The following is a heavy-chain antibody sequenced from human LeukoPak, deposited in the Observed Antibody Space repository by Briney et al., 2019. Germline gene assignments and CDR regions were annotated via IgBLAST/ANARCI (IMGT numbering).Heavy chain of an antibody. D-gene: IGHD2-2*02. Sequence: GGSLRLSCAASGFTFSSYWMSWLRQAPGKGLEWVANIKQDGSEKYYVDSVKGRFTISRDNAKNSLYLQMNSLRAEDTAVYYCARFDCSSTSCYKVEIYYFDYWGQGTLVTVSS. V-gene: IGHV3-7*01. CDR2: IKQDGSEK. CDR1: GFTFSSYW. CDR3: ARFDCSSTSCYKVEIYYFDY. J-gene: IGHJ4*02.